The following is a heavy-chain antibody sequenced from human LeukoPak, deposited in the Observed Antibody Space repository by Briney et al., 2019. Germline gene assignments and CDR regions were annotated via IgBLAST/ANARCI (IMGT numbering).Heavy chain of an antibody. J-gene: IGHJ4*02. D-gene: IGHD5-18*01. Sequence: SVKVSCKASGGTFSSYAISWVRQAPGQGLEWMGGIIPIFGTANYAQKFQGRVTITADESTSPAYMELSSLRSEDTAVYYCARGGNSYGYVWRGDYWGQGTLVTVSS. V-gene: IGHV1-69*13. CDR3: ARGGNSYGYVWRGDY. CDR1: GGTFSSYA. CDR2: IIPIFGTA.